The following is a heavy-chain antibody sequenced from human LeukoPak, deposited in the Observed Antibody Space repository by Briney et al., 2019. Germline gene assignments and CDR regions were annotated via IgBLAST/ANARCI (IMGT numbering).Heavy chain of an antibody. CDR1: GGSISSSSYY. Sequence: SETLSLTCAVSGGSISSSSYYWGWIRQPPGKGLEWIGSIYYSGSTYYNPSLKSRVTISVDTSKNQFSLKLSSVTAADTAVYYCARSAQYYDILTGYQSGEYYYYYYYMDVWDKGTTVTVSS. J-gene: IGHJ6*03. CDR3: ARSAQYYDILTGYQSGEYYYYYYYMDV. D-gene: IGHD3-9*01. CDR2: IYYSGST. V-gene: IGHV4-39*07.